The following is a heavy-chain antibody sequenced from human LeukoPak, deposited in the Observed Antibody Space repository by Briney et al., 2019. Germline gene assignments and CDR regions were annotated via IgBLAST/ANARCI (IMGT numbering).Heavy chain of an antibody. CDR3: ARGPGRQWLVDY. D-gene: IGHD6-19*01. J-gene: IGHJ4*02. CDR1: GDSVSGGTYY. Sequence: PSETLSLTCTVSGDSVSGGTYYWSWIRQPPGKGLEWIGYIYYSGSTNYYPSLKGRVTISVDTSKNQFSLKLNSLTAADTAVYYCARGPGRQWLVDYWGQGTLVTVSS. V-gene: IGHV4-61*01. CDR2: IYYSGST.